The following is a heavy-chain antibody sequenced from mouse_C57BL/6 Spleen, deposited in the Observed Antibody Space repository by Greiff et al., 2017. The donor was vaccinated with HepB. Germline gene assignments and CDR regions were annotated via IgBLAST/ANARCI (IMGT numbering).Heavy chain of an antibody. J-gene: IGHJ1*03. Sequence: VQLQQSGAELVRPGTSVKVSCKASGYAFTNYLIEWVKQRPGQGLEWIGVINPGSGGTNYNEKFKGKATLTADKSSSTAYMQLSSLTSEDSAVYLCARVGTGGYFDVWGTGTTVTVSS. CDR3: ARVGTGGYFDV. D-gene: IGHD3-1*01. CDR1: GYAFTNYL. CDR2: INPGSGGT. V-gene: IGHV1-54*01.